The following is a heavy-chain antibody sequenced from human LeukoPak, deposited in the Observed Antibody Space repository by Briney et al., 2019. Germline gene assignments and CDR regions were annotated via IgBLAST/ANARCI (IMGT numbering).Heavy chain of an antibody. Sequence: GGSLRLSCAASGFTFSSYWRSWVRQAPGKGLEWVANIKQDGSEKYYVDSVKGRFTISRDNAKNSLYLQMNSLRAEDTAVYYCARGVGDYGDYLENWFDPWGQGTLVTVSS. D-gene: IGHD4-17*01. V-gene: IGHV3-7*01. CDR1: GFTFSSYW. CDR3: ARGVGDYGDYLENWFDP. J-gene: IGHJ5*02. CDR2: IKQDGSEK.